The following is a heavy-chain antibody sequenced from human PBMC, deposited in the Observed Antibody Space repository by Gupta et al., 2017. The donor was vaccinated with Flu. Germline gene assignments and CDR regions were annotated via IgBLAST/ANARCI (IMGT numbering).Heavy chain of an antibody. V-gene: IGHV4-59*08. CDR1: GGSISSYY. J-gene: IGHJ5*02. D-gene: IGHD2-8*01. Sequence: QVQLQESGPGLVKPSETLSLTCTVSGGSISSYYWSWIRQPPGKGLEWIGYIYYSGSTNYNPSLKSRVTISVDTSKNQFSLKLSSVTAADTAVYYCARAHDHGQTAHNWFDPWGQGTLVTVSS. CDR2: IYYSGST. CDR3: ARAHDHGQTAHNWFDP.